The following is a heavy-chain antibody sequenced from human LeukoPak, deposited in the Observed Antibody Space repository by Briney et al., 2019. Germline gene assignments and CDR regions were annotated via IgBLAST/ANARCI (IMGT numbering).Heavy chain of an antibody. D-gene: IGHD2-8*01. CDR3: VKRDVVLMVYTT. CDR1: GFTFSSNP. CDR2: ISSSGGNT. Sequence: GGSLRLSCSASGFTFSSNPMHWARQAPGKGLEYVSAISSSGGNTYYADSVKGRFTISRDNSKNTLYLQMSSLRDEDTAVYYCVKRDVVLMVYTTWGQGTLVTVSS. V-gene: IGHV3-64D*09. J-gene: IGHJ5*02.